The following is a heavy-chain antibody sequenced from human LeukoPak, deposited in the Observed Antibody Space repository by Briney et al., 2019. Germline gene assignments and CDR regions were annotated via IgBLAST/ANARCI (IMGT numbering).Heavy chain of an antibody. J-gene: IGHJ3*02. V-gene: IGHV4-31*03. CDR2: IYYSGST. Sequence: PSETLSLTCTVSGGSISSGGYYWSWIRQHPGEGLEWIGYIYYSGSTYYNPSLKSRVTISVDTSKNQFSLKLSSVTAADTAVYYCARGGYCSGGSCPEDDAFDIWGQGTMVTVSS. CDR3: ARGGYCSGGSCPEDDAFDI. D-gene: IGHD2-15*01. CDR1: GGSISSGGYY.